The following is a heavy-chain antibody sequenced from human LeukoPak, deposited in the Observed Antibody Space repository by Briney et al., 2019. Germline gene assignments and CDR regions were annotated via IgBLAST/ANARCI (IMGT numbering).Heavy chain of an antibody. CDR2: ISAYNGNT. CDR1: GYTFTSYG. D-gene: IGHD2-15*01. Sequence: ASVKVSCKASGYTFTSYGISWVRQAPGQGLEWMGWISAYNGNTNYAQKLQGRVTMTTDTSTSTAYMELRSLRSDDTAVYYCARGCSGGSCYGSAWFAPWGQGPLVTVSS. J-gene: IGHJ5*02. V-gene: IGHV1-18*01. CDR3: ARGCSGGSCYGSAWFAP.